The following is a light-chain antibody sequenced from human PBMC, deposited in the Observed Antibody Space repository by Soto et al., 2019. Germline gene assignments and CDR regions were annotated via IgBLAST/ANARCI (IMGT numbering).Light chain of an antibody. CDR1: SSNLGAGYD. Sequence: VLTQPPSVSGAPGQGVTISCTGSSSNLGAGYDVHWYQQLPGAAPKLLIYANNKRPSGVLDRFSGSKSGTSASLAITGLQAEDEADYYCQSYDNSLSGSWVFGGGTKLTVL. V-gene: IGLV1-40*01. CDR2: ANN. J-gene: IGLJ3*02. CDR3: QSYDNSLSGSWV.